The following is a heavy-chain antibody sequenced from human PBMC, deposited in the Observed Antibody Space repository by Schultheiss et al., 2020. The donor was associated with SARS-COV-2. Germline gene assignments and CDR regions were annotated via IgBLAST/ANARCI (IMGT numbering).Heavy chain of an antibody. D-gene: IGHD4-17*01. V-gene: IGHV1-58*02. CDR1: GFTFTSSA. J-gene: IGHJ6*02. CDR2: IVVGSGNT. CDR3: AADIGGDYGDYVGYYYYGMDV. Sequence: SVKVSCKASGFTFTSSAMQWVRQARGQRLEWIGWIVVGSGNTNYAQKFQERVTITRDMSTSTAYMELSSLRSEDTAVYYCAADIGGDYGDYVGYYYYGMDVWGQGTTVTVSS.